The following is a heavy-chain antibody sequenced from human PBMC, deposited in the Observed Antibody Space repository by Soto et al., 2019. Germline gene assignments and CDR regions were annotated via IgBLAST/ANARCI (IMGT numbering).Heavy chain of an antibody. CDR2: ISSSSSYI. J-gene: IGHJ5*02. CDR1: GFTFSSYS. CDR3: ARVDPPHNWFDP. Sequence: GGSLRLSCAASGFTFSSYSMNWVRQAPGKGLEWVSSISSSSSYIYYADSVKGRFTISRDNAKNSLYLQMNSLRAEDTAVYYCARVDPPHNWFDPWGQGTLVTVSS. V-gene: IGHV3-21*01. D-gene: IGHD2-15*01.